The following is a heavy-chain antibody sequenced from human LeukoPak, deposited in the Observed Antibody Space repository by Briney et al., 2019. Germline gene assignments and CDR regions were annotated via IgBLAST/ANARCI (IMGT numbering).Heavy chain of an antibody. D-gene: IGHD1-26*01. J-gene: IGHJ4*02. V-gene: IGHV3-7*01. Sequence: GGSLRLSCAASGFTFSSYWMSWVRQAPGKGLEWVANIKQDGSEKYYVDSVKGRFTISRDNAKNSLYLQMNSLRAEDTAVYYCARVPGEMGATLAYLDYWGQGTLVIVSS. CDR1: GFTFSSYW. CDR2: IKQDGSEK. CDR3: ARVPGEMGATLAYLDY.